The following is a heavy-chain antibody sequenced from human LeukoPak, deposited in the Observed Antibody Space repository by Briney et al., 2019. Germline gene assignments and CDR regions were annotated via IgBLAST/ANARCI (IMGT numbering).Heavy chain of an antibody. CDR1: GFTFSSYG. CDR2: IRYDGSNK. CDR3: AKLVGANTHWFDP. V-gene: IGHV3-30*02. Sequence: GGSLRLSCAASGFTFSSYGMHWVRQAPGKGLEWVAFIRYDGSNKYYADSVKGRFTISRDNSKNTLYLQMNSLRAEDTAVYYCAKLVGANTHWFDPWGQGTLVTVSS. J-gene: IGHJ5*02. D-gene: IGHD1-26*01.